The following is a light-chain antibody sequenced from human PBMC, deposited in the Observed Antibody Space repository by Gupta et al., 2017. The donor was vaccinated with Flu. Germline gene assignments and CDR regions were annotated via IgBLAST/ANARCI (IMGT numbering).Light chain of an antibody. J-gene: IGKJ5*01. Sequence: EVALTQSAATLPFSPWERATLSCRASQSVSSYLAWYQQKPGPAPRLLIYDASNSATGIPARFSGSGSGTDFTLTISSLEPEDFAVDYCQQRSNWTPSITFGQGTRLEIK. V-gene: IGKV3-11*01. CDR2: DAS. CDR3: QQRSNWTPSIT. CDR1: QSVSSY.